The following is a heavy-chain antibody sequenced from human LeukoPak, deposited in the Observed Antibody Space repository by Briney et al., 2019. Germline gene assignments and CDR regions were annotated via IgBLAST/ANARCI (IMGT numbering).Heavy chain of an antibody. CDR3: ARGRSTLGPDNNWFDP. D-gene: IGHD5/OR15-5a*01. CDR2: MNPNSGNT. Sequence: ASVKVSCKASGYTFTSYDINWVRQATGQGLEWMGWMNPNSGNTGYAQKFQGRVTITRNTSISTTYMELSSLRSEDTAVYYCARGRSTLGPDNNWFDPWGQGTLVTVSS. J-gene: IGHJ5*02. V-gene: IGHV1-8*03. CDR1: GYTFTSYD.